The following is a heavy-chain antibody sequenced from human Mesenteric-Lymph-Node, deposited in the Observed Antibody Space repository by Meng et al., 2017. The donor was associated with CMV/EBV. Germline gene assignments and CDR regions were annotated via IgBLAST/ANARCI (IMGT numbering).Heavy chain of an antibody. D-gene: IGHD3-3*01. CDR3: AKVSYYDFWSGYYAHPAFDY. J-gene: IGHJ4*02. V-gene: IGHV3-23*01. Sequence: GGSLRLSCAASGFTFSSYAMSWVRQAPGKGLEWVSAISGSGGSTYYADSVKGRFTISRDNSKNTLYLQMNSLRAEDTAVYYCAKVSYYDFWSGYYAHPAFDYWGQGTLVTVSS. CDR2: ISGSGGST. CDR1: GFTFSSYA.